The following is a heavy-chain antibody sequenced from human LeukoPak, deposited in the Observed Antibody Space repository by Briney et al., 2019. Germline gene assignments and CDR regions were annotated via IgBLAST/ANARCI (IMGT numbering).Heavy chain of an antibody. CDR1: GYTFTGYY. V-gene: IGHV1-2*02. D-gene: IGHD1-26*01. CDR2: INPNIGGT. CDR3: ARVFGRQLPDY. Sequence: ASVKVSCKASGYTFTGYYMHWVRQAPGQGLEWMGWINPNIGGTNYAQKFQGRVSMTRDTSISTAYMELSRLRSDDTAVYYCARVFGRQLPDYWSQGTLVTVSS. J-gene: IGHJ4*02.